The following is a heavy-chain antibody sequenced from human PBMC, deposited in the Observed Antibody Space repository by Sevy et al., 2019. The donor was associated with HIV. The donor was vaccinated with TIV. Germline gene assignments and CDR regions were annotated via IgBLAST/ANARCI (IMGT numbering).Heavy chain of an antibody. D-gene: IGHD3-16*02. CDR2: ISSSSSYI. V-gene: IGHV3-21*01. J-gene: IGHJ4*02. Sequence: GGSLRLSCAASGFTFSSYSMNWVRQAPGKGLEWVSSISSSSSYIYYADSVKGRFTISRDNAKNSLYLQMNSLRAEDTAVYYCAREDDYVWGSYRALDYWGQGTLVTVSS. CDR1: GFTFSSYS. CDR3: AREDDYVWGSYRALDY.